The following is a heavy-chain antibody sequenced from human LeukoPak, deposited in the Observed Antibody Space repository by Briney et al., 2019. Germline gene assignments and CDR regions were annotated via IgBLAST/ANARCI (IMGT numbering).Heavy chain of an antibody. V-gene: IGHV4-34*01. CDR2: INHSGST. Sequence: SETLSLTCAVYGGSFSGYYWGWIRQPPGKGLEWIGEINHSGSTNYNPSLKSRVTISVDTSKNQFSLKLSSVTAADTALYYCARGVRYFVLDGFDIWGQGTMVTVSS. J-gene: IGHJ3*02. D-gene: IGHD3-9*01. CDR3: ARGVRYFVLDGFDI. CDR1: GGSFSGYY.